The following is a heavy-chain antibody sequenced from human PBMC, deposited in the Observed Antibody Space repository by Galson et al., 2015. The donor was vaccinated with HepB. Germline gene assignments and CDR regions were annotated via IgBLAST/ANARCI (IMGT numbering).Heavy chain of an antibody. J-gene: IGHJ4*02. V-gene: IGHV1-3*04. D-gene: IGHD5-18*01. CDR3: ARSYSYGYYFDY. CDR2: INTGNGKT. CDR1: GYTFTSYA. Sequence: SVKVSCKASGYTFTSYAMHWVRQAPGQRLEWMGWINTGNGKTKYSQKFHDRVTITRDTSASTAYMELSSLRSEDTAVYYCARSYSYGYYFDYWGQGTLVTVSS.